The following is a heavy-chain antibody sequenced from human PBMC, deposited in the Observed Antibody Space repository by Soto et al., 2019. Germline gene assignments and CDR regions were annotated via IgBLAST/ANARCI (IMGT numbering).Heavy chain of an antibody. D-gene: IGHD3-22*01. CDR3: AKEQLAMTVVVADYFDS. J-gene: IGHJ4*02. CDR1: GFTFSTYG. Sequence: QVQLVESGGGVVQPGTSLRLSCAASGFTFSTYGIHWVRQAPGKGLEWVALISYDVGSKYYGDSVKGRFIISRDNSHNTVSLQMNSLRADDTAVYFCAKEQLAMTVVVADYFDSWGQGTLVTVSS. V-gene: IGHV3-30*18. CDR2: ISYDVGSK.